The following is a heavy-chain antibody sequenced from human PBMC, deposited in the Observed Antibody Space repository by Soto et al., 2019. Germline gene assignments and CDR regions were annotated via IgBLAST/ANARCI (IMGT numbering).Heavy chain of an antibody. CDR1: GFTFSSYA. D-gene: IGHD2-15*01. J-gene: IGHJ4*02. CDR2: ISYDGSNK. CDR3: ARDVRKPYIVVVVAATPPDY. V-gene: IGHV3-30-3*01. Sequence: QVQLVESGGGVVQPGRSLRLSCAASGFTFSSYAMHWVRQAPGKGLEWVAVISYDGSNKYYADSVKGRFTISRDNSKNTLYLQMNSLRAEDTAVYYCARDVRKPYIVVVVAATPPDYWGQGTLVTVSS.